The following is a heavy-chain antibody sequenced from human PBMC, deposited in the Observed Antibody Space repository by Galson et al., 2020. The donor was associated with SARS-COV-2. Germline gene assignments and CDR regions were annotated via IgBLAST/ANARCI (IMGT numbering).Heavy chain of an antibody. D-gene: IGHD6-13*01. CDR1: GFTFSSYD. CDR2: VHYNGGTT. J-gene: IGHJ4*02. V-gene: IGHV3-23*01. CDR3: ADPAGIPVPGNHTHY. Sequence: GGSLRLSCAASGFTFSSYDMSWVRQAPGEGLEWVSSVHYNGGTTYYADSVKGRFTISRDNSKNTLYLQMNSLRAEDTAVYYCADPAGIPVPGNHTHYCGQGTVVTVSS.